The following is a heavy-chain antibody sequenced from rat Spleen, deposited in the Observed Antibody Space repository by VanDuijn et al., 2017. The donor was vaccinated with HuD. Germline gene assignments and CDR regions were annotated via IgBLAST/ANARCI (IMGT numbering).Heavy chain of an antibody. Sequence: EVQLVESGGGLVQPGRSLKLSCAASGFTFSSYDMAWVRQAPTKGLEWVASISSGGGDTYYPDSVRGRFTISRDNAKSTLSLQMDSLRSEDTATYYCARRHYGYTDYFDYWGQGVMVTVSS. J-gene: IGHJ2*01. CDR2: ISSGGGDT. CDR1: GFTFSSYD. D-gene: IGHD1-9*01. V-gene: IGHV5S23*01. CDR3: ARRHYGYTDYFDY.